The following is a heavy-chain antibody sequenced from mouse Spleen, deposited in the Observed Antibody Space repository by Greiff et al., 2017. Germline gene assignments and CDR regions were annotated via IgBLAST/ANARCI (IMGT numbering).Heavy chain of an antibody. J-gene: IGHJ4*01. CDR3: ARASNYDGYYGSAMDY. CDR1: GYTFTSYW. CDR2: IYPSDSET. Sequence: VQLQQPGAELVRPGSSVKLSCKASGYTFTSYWMDWVKQRPGQGLEWIGNIYPSDSETHYNQKFKDKATLTVDKSSSTAYMQLSSLTSEDSAVYYCARASNYDGYYGSAMDYWGQGTSVTVSS. D-gene: IGHD2-3*01. V-gene: IGHV1-61*01.